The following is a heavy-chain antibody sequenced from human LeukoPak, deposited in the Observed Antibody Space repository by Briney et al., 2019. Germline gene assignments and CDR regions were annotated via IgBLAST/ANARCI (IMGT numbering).Heavy chain of an antibody. V-gene: IGHV4-30-4*01. Sequence: SQTLSLTCTVSSDSISSGDYYWSWIRQPAGKGLEFIGYINKKGGTFYNPPLKSRVSISIDTSKNQFSLKLTSVTAADTAVYFCARENKSYGDYPYYFDSWGQGTLVTVSS. CDR1: SDSISSGDYY. CDR2: INKKGGT. J-gene: IGHJ4*02. D-gene: IGHD4-17*01. CDR3: ARENKSYGDYPYYFDS.